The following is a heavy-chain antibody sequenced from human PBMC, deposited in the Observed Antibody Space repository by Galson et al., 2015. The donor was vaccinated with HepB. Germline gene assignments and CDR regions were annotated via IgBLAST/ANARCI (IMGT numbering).Heavy chain of an antibody. CDR3: ARAQRTVTTNWFDP. CDR2: ISSSGSYI. CDR1: GFTFSSYS. Sequence: SLRLSCAASGFTFSSYSMNWVRQAPGKGLEWVSSISSSGSYIYYADSVKGRFTISRDNAKNSLYLQMNSLRAEDTAVYYCARAQRTVTTNWFDPWGQGTLVTVSS. V-gene: IGHV3-21*01. D-gene: IGHD4-17*01. J-gene: IGHJ5*02.